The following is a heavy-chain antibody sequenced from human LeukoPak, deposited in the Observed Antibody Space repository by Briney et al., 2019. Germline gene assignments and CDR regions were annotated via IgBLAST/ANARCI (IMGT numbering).Heavy chain of an antibody. D-gene: IGHD5-12*01. CDR1: GFTFRSSW. J-gene: IGHJ4*02. CDR3: ARDSGYDAFDY. CDR2: IKEDGGVT. Sequence: GGSLTLACTASGFTFRSSWMAWIRQAPGKGLEWLANIKEDGGVTNYVDSVKGRFTISRDNAKNSLSLQMNSLRDEDTALYYCARDSGYDAFDYWGQGTLVTVSS. V-gene: IGHV3-7*05.